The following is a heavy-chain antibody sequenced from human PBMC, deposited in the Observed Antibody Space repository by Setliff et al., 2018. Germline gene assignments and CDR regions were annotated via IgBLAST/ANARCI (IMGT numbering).Heavy chain of an antibody. J-gene: IGHJ6*03. CDR1: DDSFTSSRYY. CDR3: ARVFKVDCAGDGCDCYGARCYYFYMGV. D-gene: IGHD2-21*01. CDR2: INHSGST. V-gene: IGHV4-39*07. Sequence: PSETLSLTCTVSDDSFTSSRYYWSWIRQPPGKGLEWIGEINHSGSTNYNPSLESRVTISVDTSKNQFSLRLSSVAAADTSVYYCARVFKVDCAGDGCDCYGARCYYFYMGVWGKGTTVTVSS.